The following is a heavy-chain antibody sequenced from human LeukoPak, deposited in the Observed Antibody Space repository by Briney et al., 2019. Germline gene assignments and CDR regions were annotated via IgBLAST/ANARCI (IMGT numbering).Heavy chain of an antibody. D-gene: IGHD3-10*02. CDR1: FIFSTYA. CDR3: AKASAVRGYYYYGMDV. CDR2: IIDSGGIT. Sequence: GGSLRLSCAASFIFSTYAMNWVRQAPGKGLEWVSAIIDSGGITYYADSVKGRFTISRDNSKNTLYLQMNSLRAEDTAIYYCAKASAVRGYYYYGMDVWGQGTTVTVSS. J-gene: IGHJ6*02. V-gene: IGHV3-23*01.